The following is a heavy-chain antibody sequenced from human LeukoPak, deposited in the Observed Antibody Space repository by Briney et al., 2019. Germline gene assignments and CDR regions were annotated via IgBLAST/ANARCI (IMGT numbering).Heavy chain of an antibody. J-gene: IGHJ4*02. CDR1: GGSFSGYY. V-gene: IGHV4-34*01. Sequence: SETLSLTCAVYGGSFSGYYWSWIRQPPGKGLEWIGEVNHSGSTNYNPSLKSRVTISVDTSKNQFSLKLSSVTAADTAVYYCARGRERDGYPTNFDYWGQGTLVTVSS. CDR2: VNHSGST. CDR3: ARGRERDGYPTNFDY. D-gene: IGHD5-24*01.